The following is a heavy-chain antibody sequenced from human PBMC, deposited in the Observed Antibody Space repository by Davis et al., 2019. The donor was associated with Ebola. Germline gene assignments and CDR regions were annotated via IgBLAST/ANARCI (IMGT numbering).Heavy chain of an antibody. CDR3: AKDLTSYYGLGDFFDY. D-gene: IGHD3-10*01. Sequence: PGGSLRLSCAASGFLFSSYAMSWVRQAPGRGLEWVSSISASGGATFYADSVKGRIVMSRDNSNDTLYLRMNNLRAEDTAIYYCAKDLTSYYGLGDFFDYWGQGILVTVSS. CDR1: GFLFSSYA. V-gene: IGHV3-23*01. CDR2: ISASGGAT. J-gene: IGHJ4*02.